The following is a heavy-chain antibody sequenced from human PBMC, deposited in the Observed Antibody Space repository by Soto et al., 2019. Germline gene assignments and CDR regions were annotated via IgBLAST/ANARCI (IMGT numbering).Heavy chain of an antibody. CDR2: IYYSGSI. CDR3: TRGLGEWSINWFDP. J-gene: IGHJ5*02. V-gene: IGHV4-30-4*01. CDR1: GGSINNSYYY. D-gene: IGHD3-3*01. Sequence: QVQLQESGPGLVKPSQTLSLTCTVSGGSINNSYYYWSWIRQPPGKGLEWIGYIYYSGSIYYNPSLKSRVTMSVDTSKNQFSLKLSSVTAAETAVYYCTRGLGEWSINWFDPWGQGTLVTVSS.